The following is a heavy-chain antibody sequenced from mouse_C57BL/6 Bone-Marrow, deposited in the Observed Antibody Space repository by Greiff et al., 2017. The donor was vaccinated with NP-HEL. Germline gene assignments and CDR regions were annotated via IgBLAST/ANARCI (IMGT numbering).Heavy chain of an antibody. D-gene: IGHD6-1*01. CDR2: ISSGGSYT. Sequence: EVKLMESGGDLVKPGGSLKLSCAASGFTFSSYGMSWVRQTPDKRLEWVATISSGGSYTYYPDSVKGRFTISRDNAKNTLYLQMSSLKSEDTAMYYCARHARGPAWFAYWGQGTLVTVSA. J-gene: IGHJ3*01. CDR1: GFTFSSYG. CDR3: ARHARGPAWFAY. V-gene: IGHV5-6*01.